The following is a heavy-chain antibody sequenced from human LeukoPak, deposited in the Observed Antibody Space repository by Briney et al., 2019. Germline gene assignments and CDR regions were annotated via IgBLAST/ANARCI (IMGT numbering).Heavy chain of an antibody. CDR3: ARDLPHCSGGSCHASYYFDY. V-gene: IGHV1-46*01. J-gene: IGHJ4*02. CDR1: GYTFTSYY. CDR2: INPSGGST. Sequence: GASVKVSCKASGYTFTSYYMHWVRQAPGQGLEWMGIINPSGGSTSYAQKSQGRVTMTRDTSTSTVYMELSSLRSEDTAVYYCARDLPHCSGGSCHASYYFDYWGQGTLVTVSS. D-gene: IGHD2-15*01.